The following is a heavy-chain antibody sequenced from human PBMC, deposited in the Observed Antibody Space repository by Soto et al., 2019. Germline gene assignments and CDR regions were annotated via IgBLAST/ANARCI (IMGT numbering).Heavy chain of an antibody. D-gene: IGHD5-12*01. J-gene: IGHJ4*02. CDR3: ATPIVAFY. V-gene: IGHV1-3*01. CDR1: GYTFTSYA. CDR2: INAGNGNT. Sequence: QVQLVQSGAEVKNPGASVKVSCKASGYTFTSYAIHWVRQAPGQRLEWMGWINAGNGNTKYSQKFQGRVIITRDTSAGTAYMELRSLRSEDTAVYYCATPIVAFYWGQGTLVTVSS.